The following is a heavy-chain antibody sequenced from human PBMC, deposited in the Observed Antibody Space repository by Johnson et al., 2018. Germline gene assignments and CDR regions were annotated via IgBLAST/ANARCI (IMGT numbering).Heavy chain of an antibody. J-gene: IGHJ1*01. CDR3: ARAADDSSGERYFQH. Sequence: EVQLVESGGGLVQPGGSLRLSCAASGFTFSSYAMSWVRQAPGKGLEWVSAISGSGGSTYYADSVKGRFTISRDNSKNTLYLQMSSLRPGDTAGYYCARAADDSSGERYFQHWGQGTLVTVSS. CDR2: ISGSGGST. D-gene: IGHD3-22*01. V-gene: IGHV3-23*04. CDR1: GFTFSSYA.